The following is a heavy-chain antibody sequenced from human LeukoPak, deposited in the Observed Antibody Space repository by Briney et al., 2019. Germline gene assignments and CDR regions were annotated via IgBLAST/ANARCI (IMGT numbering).Heavy chain of an antibody. CDR3: AKGWIQLWPLDY. CDR1: GFTFSSYA. J-gene: IGHJ4*02. D-gene: IGHD5-18*01. V-gene: IGHV3-23*01. Sequence: GGSLRLSCAASGFTFSSYAVSWVRQAPGKGLEWVSAISGSGGSTYYADSVKGRFIISRDNSKNTLYLQMNILKAEDTAVYYCAKGWIQLWPLDYWGQGTLVTVSS. CDR2: ISGSGGST.